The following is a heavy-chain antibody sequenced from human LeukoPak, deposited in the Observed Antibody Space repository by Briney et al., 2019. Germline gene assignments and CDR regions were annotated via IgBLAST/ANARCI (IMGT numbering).Heavy chain of an antibody. CDR1: GYTFTSYD. D-gene: IGHD5-18*01. CDR2: MNHNSSNT. J-gene: IGHJ5*02. V-gene: IGHV1-8*01. Sequence: GASVKVFCTASGYTFTSYDINWVRQATGQGLELMRWMNHNSSNTGYAQKFQGRVTMTRNTSISTAYMELSSLRSEDTAVYYCARGIYTYGLSPFDPWGQGTLVTVSS. CDR3: ARGIYTYGLSPFDP.